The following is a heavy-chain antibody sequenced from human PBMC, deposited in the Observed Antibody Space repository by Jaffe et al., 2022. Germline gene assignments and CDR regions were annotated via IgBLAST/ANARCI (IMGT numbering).Heavy chain of an antibody. Sequence: QITLKESGPTLVKPTQTLTLTCTFSGFSLSTSGVGVGWIRQPPGKALEWLALIYWDDDKRYSPSLKSRLTITKDTSKNQVVLTMTNMDPVDTATYYCAHHVWYYYDSSGYYYGWFDPWGQGTLVTVSS. J-gene: IGHJ5*02. CDR3: AHHVWYYYDSSGYYYGWFDP. CDR2: IYWDDDK. V-gene: IGHV2-5*02. CDR1: GFSLSTSGVG. D-gene: IGHD3-22*01.